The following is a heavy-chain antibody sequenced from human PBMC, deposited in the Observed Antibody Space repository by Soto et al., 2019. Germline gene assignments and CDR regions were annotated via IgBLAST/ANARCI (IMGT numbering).Heavy chain of an antibody. CDR1: GYTFTTYG. CDR2: INGYNGKT. CDR3: ARAHIVVVTDFDL. Sequence: QVQLVQSGAEVKKPGASLKVSCKASGYTFTTYGLTWVRQAPGQGLEWMGWINGYNGKTKYAQNLQGRLTMTTDTSTTTAYMELRSRRSDDTAVYFCARAHIVVVTDFDLWGQGTLVTVSS. V-gene: IGHV1-18*01. D-gene: IGHD2-21*02. J-gene: IGHJ4*02.